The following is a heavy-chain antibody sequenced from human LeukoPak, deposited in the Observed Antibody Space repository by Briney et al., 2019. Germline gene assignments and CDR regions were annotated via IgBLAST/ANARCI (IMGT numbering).Heavy chain of an antibody. CDR3: ARDRGYSTFDN. CDR2: MKEDGGEI. V-gene: IGHV3-7*01. D-gene: IGHD4-23*01. Sequence: PGRSLRLSCAASGFPFSNYWMSWDRQAPGKGLEWVANMKEDGGEINYVDSVKGRFTISRDNAKNSLYLHMNSLRVEDTAVYYCARDRGYSTFDNWGQGTLVTVSS. CDR1: GFPFSNYW. J-gene: IGHJ5*02.